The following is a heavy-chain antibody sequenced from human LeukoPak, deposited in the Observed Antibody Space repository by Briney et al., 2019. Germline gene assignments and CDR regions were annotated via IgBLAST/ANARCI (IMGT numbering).Heavy chain of an antibody. CDR2: IKQDGSAK. Sequence: PGGSLRLSCAASGFTFNRYWMSGVRQAPGKELQWVANIKQDGSAKYYVDSVKGRFTISRDNAKNTLYLQMNSLRAEDTAVYYCARDHGNDYGDYGYDYWGQGTLVTVSS. CDR3: ARDHGNDYGDYGYDY. D-gene: IGHD4-17*01. V-gene: IGHV3-7*01. CDR1: GFTFNRYW. J-gene: IGHJ4*02.